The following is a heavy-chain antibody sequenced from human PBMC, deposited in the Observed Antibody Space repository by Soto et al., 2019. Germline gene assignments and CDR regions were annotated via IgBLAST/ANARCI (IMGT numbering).Heavy chain of an antibody. V-gene: IGHV4-34*01. J-gene: IGHJ6*02. D-gene: IGHD3-10*01. CDR1: GGSFSGYY. Sequence: QVQLQQWGAGLLKPSETLSLTCAVYGGSFSGYYWSWIRQPPGKGLEWIGEINHSGSTNYNPSLKSRVTISVDTSKNQFSLKLSSVTAADTAVYYCARDRVVRGVSSNYYYYGMAVWGQGTTVTVSS. CDR3: ARDRVVRGVSSNYYYYGMAV. CDR2: INHSGST.